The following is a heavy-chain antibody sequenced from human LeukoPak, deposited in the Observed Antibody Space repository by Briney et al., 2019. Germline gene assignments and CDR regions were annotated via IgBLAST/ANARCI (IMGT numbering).Heavy chain of an antibody. CDR1: GYTFTSYD. Sequence: VASVKVSCKASGYTFTSYDINWVRQATGQGLEWMGWMNPNSGNTGYAQKFQGRVTMTRNTSISTAYMELSSLRSEATAVYYCARGPVLRFFDCFFPPPPPYGMAVGAQGPTFPVS. J-gene: IGHJ6*02. CDR3: ARGPVLRFFDCFFPPPPPYGMAV. CDR2: MNPNSGNT. V-gene: IGHV1-8*01. D-gene: IGHD3-9*01.